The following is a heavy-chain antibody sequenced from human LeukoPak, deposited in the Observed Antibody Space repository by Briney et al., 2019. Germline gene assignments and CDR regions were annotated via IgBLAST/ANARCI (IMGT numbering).Heavy chain of an antibody. D-gene: IGHD2-15*01. J-gene: IGHJ6*02. V-gene: IGHV1-2*02. CDR3: ARGYSYSMDV. Sequence: ASVKVSCKASGYTFTGYYIYWVRQAPGQGLEWMGWINPNSGDTTYAQKFQGRVTMTRDTSITTAYMEVSRLTSDDTAVYYCARGYSYSMDVWGQGTTVTVSS. CDR1: GYTFTGYY. CDR2: INPNSGDT.